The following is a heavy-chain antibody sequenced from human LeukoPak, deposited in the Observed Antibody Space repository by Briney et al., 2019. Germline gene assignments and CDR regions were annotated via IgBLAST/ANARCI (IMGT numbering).Heavy chain of an antibody. CDR1: GGSLSGYY. Sequence: SETLSLTCAVYGGSLSGYYWSWIRQPPGKGLEWIGEINRSGSTNYNPSLKSRVTISVDTSKNQFSLKLSSVTAADTAVYYCARARLRFLEWLSPFDYWGQGTLVTVSS. CDR2: INRSGST. J-gene: IGHJ4*02. CDR3: ARARLRFLEWLSPFDY. D-gene: IGHD3-3*01. V-gene: IGHV4-34*01.